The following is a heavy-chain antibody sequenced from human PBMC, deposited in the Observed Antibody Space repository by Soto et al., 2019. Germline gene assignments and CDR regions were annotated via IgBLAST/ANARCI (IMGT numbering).Heavy chain of an antibody. CDR3: AKDLTSGAYYDILTGYSPLFTFDS. CDR1: GFTFISYA. V-gene: IGHV3-23*01. CDR2: ISGSGGST. Sequence: GGSLRLSCAASGFTFISYAMSWVLQAPWKGLEWVSAISGSGGSTYYADSVKGRFTISRDNSKNTLYLQMNSLRAEDTAVYYCAKDLTSGAYYDILTGYSPLFTFDSWGQGTVVTVSS. J-gene: IGHJ3*02. D-gene: IGHD3-9*01.